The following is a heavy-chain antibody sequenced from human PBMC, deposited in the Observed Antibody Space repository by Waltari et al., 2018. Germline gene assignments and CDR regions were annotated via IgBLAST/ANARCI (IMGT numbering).Heavy chain of an antibody. CDR1: GESFSNYY. D-gene: IGHD3-3*01. V-gene: IGHV4-34*01. CDR3: ARGPRVATFDY. J-gene: IGHJ4*02. CDR2: INHSGST. Sequence: QVQLQQWGAGLLKPSETLSLTCAVYGESFSNYYWTWIRQPPGKGLEWIGEINHSGSTNYNPTLKSRVTISVDTSKNQFTRKLSFVTAADTAVYYCARGPRVATFDYWGQGTLVTVST.